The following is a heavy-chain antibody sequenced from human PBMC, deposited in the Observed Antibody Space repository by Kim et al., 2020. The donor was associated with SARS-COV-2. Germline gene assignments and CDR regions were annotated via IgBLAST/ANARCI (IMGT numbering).Heavy chain of an antibody. V-gene: IGHV3-7*03. CDR3: ARDIVRIVGY. J-gene: IGHJ4*02. Sequence: GGSLRLSCAASGFTFSDYWMSWVRQAPGKGLEWVANIKPDGTEKSYVDSVKGRFTISRDNAKNSLYLQMNSLRADDTAVYYCARDIVRIVGYCGQGTLVT. CDR1: GFTFSDYW. D-gene: IGHD2-21*01. CDR2: IKPDGTEK.